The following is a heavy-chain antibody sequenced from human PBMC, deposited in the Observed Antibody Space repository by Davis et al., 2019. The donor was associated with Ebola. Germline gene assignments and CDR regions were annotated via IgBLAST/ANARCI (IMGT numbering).Heavy chain of an antibody. CDR2: INHSGST. CDR3: ARHAVEYYYDSSGYYYSLYYFDY. CDR1: GGSFSGYY. V-gene: IGHV4-34*01. Sequence: MPSETLSLTCAVYGGSFSGYYWSWIRQPPGKGLEWIGEINHSGSTNYNPSLKSRVTISVDTSKNQFSLKLSSVTAADTAVYYCARHAVEYYYDSSGYYYSLYYFDYWGQGTLVTVSS. J-gene: IGHJ4*02. D-gene: IGHD3-22*01.